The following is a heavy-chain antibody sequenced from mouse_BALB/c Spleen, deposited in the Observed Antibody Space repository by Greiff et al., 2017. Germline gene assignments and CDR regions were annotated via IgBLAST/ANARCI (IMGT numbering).Heavy chain of an antibody. Sequence: EVQLVESGGDLVKPGGSLKLSCAASGFTFSSYGMSWVRQTPDKRLEWVASISSGGSYTYYPDSVKGRFTISRDNAKNTLYLQMSSLKSEDTAMYYCARQYGSSYGWYFDVWGAGTTVTVSS. CDR1: GFTFSSYG. V-gene: IGHV5-6*01. J-gene: IGHJ1*01. D-gene: IGHD1-1*01. CDR2: ISSGGSYT. CDR3: ARQYGSSYGWYFDV.